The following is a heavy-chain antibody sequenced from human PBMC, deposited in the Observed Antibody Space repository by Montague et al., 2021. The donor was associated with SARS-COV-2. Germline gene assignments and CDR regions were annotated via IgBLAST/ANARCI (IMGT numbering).Heavy chain of an antibody. V-gene: IGHV3-49*04. CDR3: TSNASPYYGVDV. Sequence: SLRLSCPGSGFTFGDYAMSWVRQAPGKGLQWVGIIRARAYGGTTDYAASVKGRFTISRDDSRSIAYLQLNSLKTEDTAVYYCTSNASPYYGVDVWGQGATVTVSS. CDR1: GFTFGDYA. CDR2: IRARAYGGTT. J-gene: IGHJ6*02. D-gene: IGHD2-2*01.